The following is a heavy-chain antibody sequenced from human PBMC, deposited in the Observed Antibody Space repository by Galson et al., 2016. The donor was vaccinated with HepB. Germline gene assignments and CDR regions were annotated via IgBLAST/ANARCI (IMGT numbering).Heavy chain of an antibody. D-gene: IGHD3-16*02. J-gene: IGHJ4*02. V-gene: IGHV3-30*18. CDR2: ISHDGSNNQ. CDR3: AKDAASRYDDIWGCYLD. CDR1: GFTFSNYG. Sequence: SLRLSCAASGFTFSNYGMHWVRQAPGKGLEWVAVISHDGSNNQDYGDSVKGRFTISRDNSKDTLYLQMKSLRADDTAVYYCAKDAASRYDDIWGCYLDWGQGTLVTVSS.